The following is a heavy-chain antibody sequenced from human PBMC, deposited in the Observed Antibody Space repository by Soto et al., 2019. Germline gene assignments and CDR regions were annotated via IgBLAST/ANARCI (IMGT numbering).Heavy chain of an antibody. CDR3: ARDPQGFWKSDFLDP. V-gene: IGHV1-18*01. Sequence: ASVNVSCKASGYPFDTYGINWVRQAPGQRPEWMGWISAYNGQTDYAQNFQGRVTMATDTSTNKAYMELRNLRSDDTAVYYCARDPQGFWKSDFLDPWDTGTVATVS. D-gene: IGHD3-3*01. J-gene: IGHJ5*02. CDR2: ISAYNGQT. CDR1: GYPFDTYG.